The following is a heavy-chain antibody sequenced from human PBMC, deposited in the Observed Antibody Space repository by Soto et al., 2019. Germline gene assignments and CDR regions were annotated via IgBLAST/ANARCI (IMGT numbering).Heavy chain of an antibody. V-gene: IGHV1-2*04. CDR3: AGERGGTTPTLDYYSFYRAV. CDR2: INPNSGRT. J-gene: IGHJ6*03. CDR1: GYAFSQFY. Sequence: ASVKVSCKASGYAFSQFYIHWMRQAPGQGLEWMGWINPNSGRTKFAQNFQGWVTLTRDTSIKTVYMDLSGPKSDATAVYYSAGERGGTTPTLDYYSFYRAVWGKGTTVTVSS. D-gene: IGHD3-3*01.